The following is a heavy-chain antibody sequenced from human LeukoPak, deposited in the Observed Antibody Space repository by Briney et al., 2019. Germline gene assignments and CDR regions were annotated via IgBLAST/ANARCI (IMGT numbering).Heavy chain of an antibody. J-gene: IGHJ4*02. D-gene: IGHD3-10*01. CDR2: IYYSGST. Sequence: SETLSLTCTVSGGSISSYYWSWIRQPPGKGLEWIGYIYYSGSTNYNPSLKSRVTISVDTSKNQFSLKLSSVTAADTAVYYCAREVYYYGSGSLGFDYWGQGTLVTVSS. CDR1: GGSISSYY. CDR3: AREVYYYGSGSLGFDY. V-gene: IGHV4-59*01.